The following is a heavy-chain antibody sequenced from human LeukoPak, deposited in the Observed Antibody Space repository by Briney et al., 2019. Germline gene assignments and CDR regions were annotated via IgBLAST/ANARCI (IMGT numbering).Heavy chain of an antibody. D-gene: IGHD5-12*01. CDR2: ISSSSSYI. CDR3: ARVLRWLRDGSYYYMDV. Sequence: TGGSLRLSCAASGFTFSSYSMNWVRQAPGKGLEWVSSISSSSSYIYYADSVKGRFTISRDNAKNSLYLQMNSLRAEDTAVYYCARVLRWLRDGSYYYMDVWGKGTTVTISS. V-gene: IGHV3-21*01. CDR1: GFTFSSYS. J-gene: IGHJ6*03.